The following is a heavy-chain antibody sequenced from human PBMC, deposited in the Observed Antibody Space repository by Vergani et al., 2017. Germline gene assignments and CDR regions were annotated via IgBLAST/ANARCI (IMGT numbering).Heavy chain of an antibody. D-gene: IGHD6-19*01. J-gene: IGHJ5*02. CDR1: GASIRSSDYY. Sequence: QLQLQESGPGLVKPSATLSLTCSGSGASIRSSDYYWGWIRQPPGKGLEWIARIYYSGRTYYNPSLKSRVTISVDKSQKQFSLNLCSVSAADSAVYFYTSPSTVECLVKLGWIGPGGQGILFTVSS. V-gene: IGHV4-39*01. CDR2: IYYSGRT. CDR3: TSPSTVECLVKLGWIGP.